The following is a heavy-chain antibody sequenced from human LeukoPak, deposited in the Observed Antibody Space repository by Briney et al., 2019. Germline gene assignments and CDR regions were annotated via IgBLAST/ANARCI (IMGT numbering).Heavy chain of an antibody. CDR2: IYYSGNT. V-gene: IGHV4-59*01. CDR3: ARESSSGWTFDY. CDR1: GGSISSYY. D-gene: IGHD6-19*01. Sequence: SETLSLTCTVSGGSISSYYWTWIRQPPGKGLEWIGFIYYSGNTNYNPSLKNRVTISVDTSKNQFSLKLSSVTAADTAVYYCARESSSGWTFDYWGQGTLVTVSS. J-gene: IGHJ4*02.